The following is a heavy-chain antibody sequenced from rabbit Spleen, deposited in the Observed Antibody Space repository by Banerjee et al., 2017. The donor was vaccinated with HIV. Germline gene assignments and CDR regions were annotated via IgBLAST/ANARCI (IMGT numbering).Heavy chain of an antibody. CDR3: ARDINNYIGTGSWFIDL. D-gene: IGHD3-1*01. V-gene: IGHV1S40*01. CDR2: IAAGVSGTT. Sequence: QSLEESGGDLVKPGASLTLTCTASGFSFSFSNYLCWVRQPPGKGPEWIACIAAGVSGTTYYATWAKGRFTISNPSSTTVTLQMTSLTAADTATYFCARDINNYIGTGSWFIDLWGQGTLVTVS. CDR1: GFSFSFSNY. J-gene: IGHJ4*01.